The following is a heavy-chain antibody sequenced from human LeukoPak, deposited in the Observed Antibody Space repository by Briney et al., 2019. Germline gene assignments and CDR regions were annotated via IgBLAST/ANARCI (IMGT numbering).Heavy chain of an antibody. CDR3: ARDSSSWGILDY. J-gene: IGHJ4*02. CDR1: GFTVSSNY. V-gene: IGHV3-66*01. D-gene: IGHD6-13*01. CDR2: IYSGYST. Sequence: GGSLRLSCAASGFTVSSNYMTWVRQAPGQGLEWVSVIYSGYSTYYADSVKGRFSISRDNSKNTVYLQMNSLRAEDTAVYYCARDSSSWGILDYWGQGILVTVSS.